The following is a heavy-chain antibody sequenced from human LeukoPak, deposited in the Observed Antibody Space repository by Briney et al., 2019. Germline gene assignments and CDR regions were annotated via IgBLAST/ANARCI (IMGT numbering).Heavy chain of an antibody. J-gene: IGHJ4*02. V-gene: IGHV3-49*04. D-gene: IGHD3-9*01. CDR3: TRRCYDILTGEPYIDY. CDR1: GFTFGDYA. CDR2: IRSKAYGGTT. Sequence: PGRSLRLSCTASGFTFGDYAMSWVRQAPGKGLEWVGFIRSKAYGGTTEYAASVKGRFTISRDDSKSIAYLQMNSLKTEDTAVYYCTRRCYDILTGEPYIDYWGQGTLVTVSP.